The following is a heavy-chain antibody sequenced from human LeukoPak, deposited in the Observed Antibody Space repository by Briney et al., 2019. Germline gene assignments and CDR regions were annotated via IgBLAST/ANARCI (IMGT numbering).Heavy chain of an antibody. V-gene: IGHV4-59*08. CDR2: VHYSGST. CDR3: AGHYECTRTTVFDY. Sequence: SETLSLTCTVSGGSISPYYWTWSRQPPGKGLEWIGYVHYSGSTKYNPSLKSRVTISLDTSKNQFSLRLNSVGAADTAVYYFAGHYECTRTTVFDYWGQGTLVTVSS. D-gene: IGHD4-11*01. CDR1: GGSISPYY. J-gene: IGHJ4*02.